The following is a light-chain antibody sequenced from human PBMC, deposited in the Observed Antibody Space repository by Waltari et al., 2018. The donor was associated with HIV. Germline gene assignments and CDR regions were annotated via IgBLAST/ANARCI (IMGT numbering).Light chain of an antibody. Sequence: DIQMTQSPSSLSASVGDRVTITCRASQSISTYLNWYQQKPGKAPKPLIYAASKLQSGVPSRFSVSGSGTDFTLTISSLQPEDSATYYCQQNYITPLTFGGGAKVEIK. CDR1: QSISTY. CDR2: AAS. V-gene: IGKV1-39*01. J-gene: IGKJ4*01. CDR3: QQNYITPLT.